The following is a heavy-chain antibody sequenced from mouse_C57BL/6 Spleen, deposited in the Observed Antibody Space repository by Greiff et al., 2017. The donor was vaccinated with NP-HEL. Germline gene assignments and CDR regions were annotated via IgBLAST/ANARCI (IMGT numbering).Heavy chain of an antibody. CDR2: FYPGSGSI. CDR3: ARHEEDYGSSGGYFDV. V-gene: IGHV1-62-2*01. Sequence: QVQLKESGAELVKPGASVKLSCKASGYTFTEYTIHWVKQRSGQGLEWIGWFYPGSGSIKYNEKFKDKATLTADKSSSTVYMELSRLTSEDSAVFFCARHEEDYGSSGGYFDVWGTGTTVTVSS. D-gene: IGHD1-1*01. CDR1: GYTFTEYT. J-gene: IGHJ1*03.